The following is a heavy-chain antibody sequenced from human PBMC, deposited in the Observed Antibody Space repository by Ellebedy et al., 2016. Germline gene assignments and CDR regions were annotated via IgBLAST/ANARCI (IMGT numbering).Heavy chain of an antibody. CDR3: ALSQPRDDYYFDY. J-gene: IGHJ4*02. V-gene: IGHV1-69*13. D-gene: IGHD1-1*01. CDR1: GGTFSSYA. Sequence: SVKVSCXASGGTFSSYAISWVRQAPGQGLEWMGGIIPIFGTANYAQKFQGRVTITADESTSTAYMELSSLRSEDTAVYYCALSQPRDDYYFDYWGQGTLVTVSS. CDR2: IIPIFGTA.